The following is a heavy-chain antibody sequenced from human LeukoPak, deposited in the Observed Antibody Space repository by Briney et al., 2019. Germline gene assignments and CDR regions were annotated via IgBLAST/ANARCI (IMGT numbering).Heavy chain of an antibody. CDR3: ARGGSGSYIYYFDY. CDR2: IYSGGST. D-gene: IGHD3-10*01. Sequence: GGSLRLSCAASGFTVSSNYMSWVRQAPGKGLEWVSVIYSGGSTYYADSVKGRFTISRDNSRNTLYLQVNSLRAEDTAVYYCARGGSGSYIYYFDYWGQGTLVTVSS. V-gene: IGHV3-66*02. J-gene: IGHJ4*02. CDR1: GFTVSSNY.